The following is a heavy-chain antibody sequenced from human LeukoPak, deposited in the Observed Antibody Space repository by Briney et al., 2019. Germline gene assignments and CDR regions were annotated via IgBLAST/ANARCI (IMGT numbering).Heavy chain of an antibody. CDR3: AREGNYCYYGMDV. CDR2: ISSSGSTI. J-gene: IGHJ6*04. CDR1: GFTFSSYE. Sequence: PGGSLRLSCAASGFTFSSYEMNWVRQAPGKGLEWVSYISSSGSTIYYADSVKGRFTISRDNAKNSLYLQMNSLRAEDTAVYYCAREGNYCYYGMDVWGKGTTVTVSS. V-gene: IGHV3-48*03. D-gene: IGHD3-10*01.